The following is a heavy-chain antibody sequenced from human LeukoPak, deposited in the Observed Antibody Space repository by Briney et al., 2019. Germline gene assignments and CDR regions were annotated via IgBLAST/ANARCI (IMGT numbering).Heavy chain of an antibody. CDR2: ISYDGSNK. J-gene: IGHJ3*02. V-gene: IGHV3-30*03. Sequence: GGTLRLSCAASGFTFSSYGMGWVRQAPGKGLEWVAVISYDGSNKYYADSVKGRFTISRDNSKNTLYLQMNSLRAEDTAVYYCARGERDIDYYDSSGYSPDAFDIWGQGTMVTVSS. D-gene: IGHD3-22*01. CDR1: GFTFSSYG. CDR3: ARGERDIDYYDSSGYSPDAFDI.